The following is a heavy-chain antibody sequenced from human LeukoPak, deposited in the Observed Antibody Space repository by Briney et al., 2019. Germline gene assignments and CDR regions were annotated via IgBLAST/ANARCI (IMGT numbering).Heavy chain of an antibody. CDR1: GGSISSYY. V-gene: IGHV4-59*08. J-gene: IGHJ4*02. CDR2: IYYSGST. Sequence: PSETLSLTCTVSGGSISSYYWSWIRQPPGKGLEWIGYIYYSGSTNYNPSLESRVTISVDTSKNQFSLKLSSVTAADTAVYYCARHPSGYSYGRDWGQGTLVTVSS. D-gene: IGHD5-18*01. CDR3: ARHPSGYSYGRD.